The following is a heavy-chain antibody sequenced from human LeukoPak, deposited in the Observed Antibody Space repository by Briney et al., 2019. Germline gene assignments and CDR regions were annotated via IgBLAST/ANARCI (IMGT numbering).Heavy chain of an antibody. Sequence: PGGSLRLFCAASGFTFSSYAMHWVRQAPGKGLEWVAVISYDGSNKYYADSVKGRFTISRDNSKNTLYLQMNSLRAEDTAVYYCAREGSYYYDSSGYYHFDYWGQGTLVTVSS. V-gene: IGHV3-30-3*01. CDR1: GFTFSSYA. J-gene: IGHJ4*02. CDR3: AREGSYYYDSSGYYHFDY. CDR2: ISYDGSNK. D-gene: IGHD3-22*01.